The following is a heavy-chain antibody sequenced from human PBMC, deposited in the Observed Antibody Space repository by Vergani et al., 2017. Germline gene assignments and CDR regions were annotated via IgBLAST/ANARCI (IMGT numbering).Heavy chain of an antibody. CDR3: ARDVNGAYCGGDCYSGAGDAFDI. CDR1: GGTFSSYA. V-gene: IGHV1-69*15. J-gene: IGHJ3*02. D-gene: IGHD2-21*02. CDR2: IIPIFGTA. Sequence: QVQLVQSGAEVKKPGSSVKVSCKASGGTFSSYAISWVRQAPGQGLEWMGRIIPIFGTANYAQKFQGRVTITADESTSTAYMELSSLRSEDTAVYYCARDVNGAYCGGDCYSGAGDAFDIWGKGTMVTVSS.